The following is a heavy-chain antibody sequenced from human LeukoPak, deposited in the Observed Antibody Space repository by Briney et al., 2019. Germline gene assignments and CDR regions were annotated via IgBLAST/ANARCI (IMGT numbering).Heavy chain of an antibody. CDR1: GYSISSGYD. D-gene: IGHD1-26*01. CDR3: ARTGAGYYYYYMDV. V-gene: IGHV4-38-2*02. J-gene: IGHJ6*03. Sequence: SETLSLTCIVSGYSISSGYDWGWIQQSPGKGLEWIGTIYRSGSTYSNPSLRGRVTISVDTSKNQFSLKLSSVTAADTAVYYCARTGAGYYYYYMDVWGKGTTVTVSS. CDR2: IYRSGST.